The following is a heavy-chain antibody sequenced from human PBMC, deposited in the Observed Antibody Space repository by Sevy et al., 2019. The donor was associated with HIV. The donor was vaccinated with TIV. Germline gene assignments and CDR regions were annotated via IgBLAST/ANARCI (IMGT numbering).Heavy chain of an antibody. V-gene: IGHV4-34*01. CDR3: ARHCSGTSCSHAFDI. J-gene: IGHJ3*02. CDR2: INHNGST. D-gene: IGHD2-2*01. CDR1: GGSFSGYY. Sequence: SETLSLTCAVYGGSFSGYYWSWIRQPPGKGLEWIGEINHNGSTNYNPSLKSRVTISGDTSKNQFSLELSSVTAADTAVYYCARHCSGTSCSHAFDIWGQGTMVTVSS.